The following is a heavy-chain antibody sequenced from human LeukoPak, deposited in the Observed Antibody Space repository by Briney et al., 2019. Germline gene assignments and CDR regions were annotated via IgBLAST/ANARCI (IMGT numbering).Heavy chain of an antibody. V-gene: IGHV1-69*04. J-gene: IGHJ5*02. D-gene: IGHD6-13*01. Sequence: ASVKVSCKASGGTFRSYAISWVRQAPGQGLEWMGRIIPIFGIANYAQKFQGRVTITADKSTSTAYMELSSLRSEDTAVYYCARDDSSSWYGNWFDPWGQGTLVTVSS. CDR1: GGTFRSYA. CDR2: IIPIFGIA. CDR3: ARDDSSSWYGNWFDP.